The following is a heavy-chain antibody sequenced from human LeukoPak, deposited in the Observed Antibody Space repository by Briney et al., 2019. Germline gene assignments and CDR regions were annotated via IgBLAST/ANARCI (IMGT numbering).Heavy chain of an antibody. Sequence: ASVKVSCKASGYTFTGYYMHWVRQAPGQGLEWMGWINPNGGGTNYAQKFQGRVTMTRDTSISTAYMELSRLRSDDTAVYYCARPLYSPPFSFDYWGRGPLVTVPS. J-gene: IGHJ4*02. CDR1: GYTFTGYY. CDR3: ARPLYSPPFSFDY. CDR2: INPNGGGT. D-gene: IGHD2-8*01. V-gene: IGHV1-2*02.